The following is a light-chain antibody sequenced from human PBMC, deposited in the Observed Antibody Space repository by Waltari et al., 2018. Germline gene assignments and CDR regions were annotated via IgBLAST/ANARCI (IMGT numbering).Light chain of an antibody. V-gene: IGKV3-11*01. CDR3: QQRGYWPLT. J-gene: IGKJ4*01. Sequence: EIVLTQSPATLSLSTGERATLSCRASQSVRTYFGWYQQKPGQPPRLLIYDASTRAPGIPARFSGSGSGTDFTLTITSLEPEDFAVYYCQQRGYWPLTFGGGTKVEIK. CDR2: DAS. CDR1: QSVRTY.